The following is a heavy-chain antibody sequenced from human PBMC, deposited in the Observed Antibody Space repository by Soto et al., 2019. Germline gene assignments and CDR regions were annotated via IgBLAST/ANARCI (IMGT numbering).Heavy chain of an antibody. CDR1: GFPFSAYN. CDR3: SRSPEVGVRGAY. Sequence: EVQLVESGGGLVKPGGSLRLSCTGSGFPFSAYNINWVRQAPGKGLEWVSSITVGSSHIYQPNSMKGRFTISRDDAKNSVYLQIDSLRDADTALYYCSRSPEVGVRGAYWGQGTLVTVSS. CDR2: ITVGSSHI. J-gene: IGHJ4*02. D-gene: IGHD3-16*01. V-gene: IGHV3-21*01.